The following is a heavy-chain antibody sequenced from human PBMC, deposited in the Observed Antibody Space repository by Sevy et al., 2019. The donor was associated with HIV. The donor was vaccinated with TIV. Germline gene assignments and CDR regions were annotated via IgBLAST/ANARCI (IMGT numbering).Heavy chain of an antibody. V-gene: IGHV3-53*01. CDR3: ARMTSTWSIDF. CDR1: GFSVSSYY. Sequence: GGSLRLSCAASGFSVSSYYMGWVRQAPGKGLEWVSTKESGGQTYYADSVRGRFTIARDESANNLFLQLNNLSAEDTGVYYCARMTSTWSIDFWGQGTLVTVSS. J-gene: IGHJ4*02. CDR2: KESGGQT.